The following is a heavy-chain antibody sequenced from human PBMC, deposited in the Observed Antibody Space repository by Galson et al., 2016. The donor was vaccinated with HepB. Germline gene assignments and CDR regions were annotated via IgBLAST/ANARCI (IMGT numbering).Heavy chain of an antibody. V-gene: IGHV5-51*01. CDR3: ARTPSGSWYFDL. D-gene: IGHD3-10*01. CDR2: IDPGDSDT. Sequence: QSGAEVTKPGESLRISCKVSGDSFTTYWIGWVRQMPGKGLEWMGIIDPGDSDTRYSPSFQGQVTISADKSISTAYLQWASLKASDTAMYYCARTPSGSWYFDLWGRGTLVTV. J-gene: IGHJ2*01. CDR1: GDSFTTYW.